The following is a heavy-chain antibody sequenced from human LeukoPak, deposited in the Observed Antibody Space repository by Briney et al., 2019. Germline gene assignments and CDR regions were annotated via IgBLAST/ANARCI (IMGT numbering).Heavy chain of an antibody. CDR2: INPSGNST. Sequence: ASVKVSCKASGYTFTSYYMHWVRQAPGQGLEWMGIINPSGNSTSYAQKFQGRVTMTRDTSTSTVYMELSSLRSEDTAVYYCARAPTTIFGVIHYYFDYWGQGTLVTVSS. J-gene: IGHJ4*02. D-gene: IGHD3-3*01. V-gene: IGHV1-46*01. CDR1: GYTFTSYY. CDR3: ARAPTTIFGVIHYYFDY.